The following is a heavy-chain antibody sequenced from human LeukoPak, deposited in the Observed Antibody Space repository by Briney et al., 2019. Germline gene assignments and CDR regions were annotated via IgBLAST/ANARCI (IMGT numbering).Heavy chain of an antibody. CDR1: GFTFSSYS. CDR2: ISSSSSTI. Sequence: GGSLRLSCAASGFTFSSYSMNWVRQAPGKGLEWVSYISSSSSTIYYADSVKGRFTISRDNAKNSLYLQMNSLRAEDTAVYYCARRVRFDYWGQGTLVTVSS. CDR3: ARRVRFDY. V-gene: IGHV3-48*01. J-gene: IGHJ4*02.